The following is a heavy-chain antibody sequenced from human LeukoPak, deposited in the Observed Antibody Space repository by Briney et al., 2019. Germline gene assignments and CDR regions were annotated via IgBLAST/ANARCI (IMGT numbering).Heavy chain of an antibody. CDR1: GYTFTHYA. Sequence: GASVKFSCKASGYTFTHYAMHWVRQAPGQRLEWMGWINAGNGNTKYSQKFQGRVTISRDTSASTAYMELSSLRSEDTAVYYCARIIRYYFDYWGQGALVTVSS. J-gene: IGHJ4*02. CDR2: INAGNGNT. D-gene: IGHD2/OR15-2a*01. CDR3: ARIIRYYFDY. V-gene: IGHV1-3*01.